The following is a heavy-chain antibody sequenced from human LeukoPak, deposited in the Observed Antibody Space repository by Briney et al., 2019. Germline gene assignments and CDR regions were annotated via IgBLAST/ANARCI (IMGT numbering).Heavy chain of an antibody. D-gene: IGHD6-19*01. CDR3: ARLAYSSGWYGRGYFDY. CDR1: GGSISSGSYY. CDR2: IYTSGST. J-gene: IGHJ4*02. V-gene: IGHV4-61*02. Sequence: PSQTLSLTCTVSGGSISSGSYYWSWIRQPAGKGLEWIGRIYTSGSTNYNPSLKSRVTISVDTSKNQFSLKLSSVTAADTAVYYCARLAYSSGWYGRGYFDYWGQGTLVTVSS.